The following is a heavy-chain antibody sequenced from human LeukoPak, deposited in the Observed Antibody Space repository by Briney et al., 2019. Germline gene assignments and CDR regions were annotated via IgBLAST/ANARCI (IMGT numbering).Heavy chain of an antibody. CDR3: ARGIRYYYDSRAYGPYYFDY. CDR1: GGSFSAYY. CDR2: INHSGSA. D-gene: IGHD3-22*01. V-gene: IGHV4-34*01. J-gene: IGHJ4*02. Sequence: SEALSLTCAAYGGSFSAYYWTWIRQPPGKGLEWIGEINHSGSAKYNPSLKSRVTISVDTSKNQFSLKLTSVTAADTAVYYCARGIRYYYDSRAYGPYYFDYWGQGTLVTVSS.